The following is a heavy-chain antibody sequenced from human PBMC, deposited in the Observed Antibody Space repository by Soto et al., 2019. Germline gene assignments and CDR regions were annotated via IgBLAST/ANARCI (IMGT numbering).Heavy chain of an antibody. V-gene: IGHV3-15*01. CDR3: TLLIVVVTSIHNYFNH. D-gene: IGHD2-21*02. Sequence: EVQLVESGGGLVKPGGSLTLSCAASGFTFTNAWMSWVRQAPGKGLEWVGRIKSKTDGETTDFAAPVKGRFTISRDDSRNTIYLELNSLQIEDTAIYYCTLLIVVVTSIHNYFNHWGQGTLVTVSS. J-gene: IGHJ4*02. CDR2: IKSKTDGETT. CDR1: GFTFTNAW.